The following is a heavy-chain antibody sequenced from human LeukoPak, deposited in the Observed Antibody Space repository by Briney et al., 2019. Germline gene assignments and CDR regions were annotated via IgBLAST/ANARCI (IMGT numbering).Heavy chain of an antibody. CDR3: ARDLKTVGATAIGWFDP. CDR2: IYTSGST. Sequence: SETLSLTCTVSGGSISSYYWSWIRQPAGKGLEWIGRIYTSGSTNYNPSLKSRVTMSVDMSKNQFSLKLSSVTAADTAVYYCARDLKTVGATAIGWFDPWGQGTLVTVSS. D-gene: IGHD1-26*01. V-gene: IGHV4-4*07. CDR1: GGSISSYY. J-gene: IGHJ5*02.